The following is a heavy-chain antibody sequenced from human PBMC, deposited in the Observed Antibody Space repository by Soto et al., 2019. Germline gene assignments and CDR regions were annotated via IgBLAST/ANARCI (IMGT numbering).Heavy chain of an antibody. J-gene: IGHJ4*02. CDR1: GGSISSGGYS. CDR3: VRAYGGYADY. D-gene: IGHD5-12*01. Sequence: SETLSLTCAVSGGSISSGGYSWSWIRQPPGKGLEWIGYIYHSGSTYYNPSLKSRVTISVDRSKNQFSLKLSSVTAADTAVYYCVRAYGGYADYWGQGALVTVSS. CDR2: IYHSGST. V-gene: IGHV4-30-2*01.